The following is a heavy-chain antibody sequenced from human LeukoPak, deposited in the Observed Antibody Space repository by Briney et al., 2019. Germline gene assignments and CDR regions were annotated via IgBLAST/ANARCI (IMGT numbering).Heavy chain of an antibody. CDR3: ARDSSEGAFDI. D-gene: IGHD6-6*01. J-gene: IGHJ3*02. CDR2: ISSSGSTI. Sequence: GGSLRLSCAASGFTFSSYEMNWVRQAPGKGLEWVSYISSSGSTIYYADSVKGRFTISRDNAKNSLYLQMNSLRAEDTAVYYCARDSSEGAFDIWGQGTMVTVSS. V-gene: IGHV3-48*03. CDR1: GFTFSSYE.